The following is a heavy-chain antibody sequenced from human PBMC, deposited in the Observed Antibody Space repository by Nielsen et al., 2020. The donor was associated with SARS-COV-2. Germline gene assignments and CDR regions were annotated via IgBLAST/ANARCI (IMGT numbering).Heavy chain of an antibody. D-gene: IGHD6-6*01. J-gene: IGHJ4*02. CDR2: IIPILGIA. CDR3: ARAIAARSWIDY. V-gene: IGHV1-69*02. Sequence: SVKVSCKASGGTFSSYTISWVRQAPGQGLEWMGRIIPILGIANYAQKFQGRVTITADKSTSTAYMELSSLRSEDTAVYYCARAIAARSWIDYWGQGTLVTVSS. CDR1: GGTFSSYT.